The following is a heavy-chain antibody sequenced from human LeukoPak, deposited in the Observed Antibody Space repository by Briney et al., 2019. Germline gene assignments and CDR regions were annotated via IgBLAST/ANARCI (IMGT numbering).Heavy chain of an antibody. J-gene: IGHJ4*02. V-gene: IGHV3-23*01. CDR2: ISGSGGST. CDR1: GFTFSSYG. Sequence: PGGSLRPSCAASGFTFSSYGMSWVRQAPGKGLEWVSAISGSGGSTYYADSVKGRFTISRDNSKNTLYLQMNSLRAEDTAVYYCAKDSGYDYAYPFDYWGQGTLVTVSS. D-gene: IGHD5-12*01. CDR3: AKDSGYDYAYPFDY.